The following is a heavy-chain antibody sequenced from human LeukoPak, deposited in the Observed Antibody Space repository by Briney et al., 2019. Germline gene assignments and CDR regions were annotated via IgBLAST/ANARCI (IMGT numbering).Heavy chain of an antibody. CDR1: GGSISSYY. D-gene: IGHD3-3*01. CDR3: ARDHGDDFWSGYLDDAFDI. Sequence: SETLSLTCTVSGGSISSYYWSWIRQPAGEGLEWIGRIYTSGSTNYNPSLKSRVTMSVDTSKNQFSLKLSSVTAADTAVYYCARDHGDDFWSGYLDDAFDIWGQGTMVTVSS. J-gene: IGHJ3*02. V-gene: IGHV4-4*07. CDR2: IYTSGST.